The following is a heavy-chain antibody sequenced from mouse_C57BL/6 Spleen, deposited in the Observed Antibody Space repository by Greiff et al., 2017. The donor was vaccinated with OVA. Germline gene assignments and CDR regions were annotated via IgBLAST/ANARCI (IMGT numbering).Heavy chain of an antibody. D-gene: IGHD2-3*01. V-gene: IGHV1-82*01. J-gene: IGHJ2*01. CDR3: ARGDGLGY. CDR1: GYASSSSW. Sequence: QVQLQQSGPELVKPGASVKISCKASGYASSSSWMNWVKQRPGKGLEWIGRIYPGDGDTNYNGKFKGKATLTADKSSSTAYMQLSSLTSEDSAVYFCARGDGLGYWGQGTTLTVSS. CDR2: IYPGDGDT.